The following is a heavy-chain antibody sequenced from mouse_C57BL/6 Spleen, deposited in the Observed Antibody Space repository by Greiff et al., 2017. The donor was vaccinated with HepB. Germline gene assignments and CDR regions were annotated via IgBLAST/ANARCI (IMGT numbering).Heavy chain of an antibody. Sequence: EVKVEESGGGLVKPGGSLKLSCAASGFTFSSYAMSWVRQTPEKRLEWVATISDGGSYTYYPDNVKGRFTISRDNAKNNLYLQMSHLESEDTAMYYCARDQGSTAWFAYWGQGTLVTVSA. CDR2: ISDGGSYT. CDR3: ARDQGSTAWFAY. D-gene: IGHD1-1*01. V-gene: IGHV5-4*01. CDR1: GFTFSSYA. J-gene: IGHJ3*01.